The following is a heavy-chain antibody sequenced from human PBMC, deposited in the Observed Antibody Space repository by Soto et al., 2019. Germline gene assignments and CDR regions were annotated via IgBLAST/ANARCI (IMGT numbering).Heavy chain of an antibody. CDR1: GFTFSSYS. D-gene: IGHD3-10*01. CDR2: ISSSSSYI. J-gene: IGHJ4*02. Sequence: GGSLRLSCAASGFTFSSYSMNWVRQAPGKGLEWVSSISSSSSYIYYADSVKGRFTISRDNAKNSLYLQMNSLRAEDTAVYYCARDGGFWFGEPSYYLDYWGQGTLVTVSS. V-gene: IGHV3-21*01. CDR3: ARDGGFWFGEPSYYLDY.